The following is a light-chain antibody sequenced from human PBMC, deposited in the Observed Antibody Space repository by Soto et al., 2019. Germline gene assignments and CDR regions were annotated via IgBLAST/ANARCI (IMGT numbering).Light chain of an antibody. V-gene: IGKV1-39*01. J-gene: IGKJ1*01. Sequence: DIQMTQSPSSLSASVGDRVTITCQTSQSINTYLNWYQQKPGKAPKLLIYGASSLQSGVPLRFSGSGSGTKFTLTIASLQPDDFATYYCQQYETFSGTFGPGTKVDIK. CDR3: QQYETFSGT. CDR2: GAS. CDR1: QSINTY.